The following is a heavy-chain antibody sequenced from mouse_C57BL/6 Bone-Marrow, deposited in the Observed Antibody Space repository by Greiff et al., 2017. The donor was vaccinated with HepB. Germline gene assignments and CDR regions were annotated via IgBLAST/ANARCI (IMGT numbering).Heavy chain of an antibody. CDR2: IYPGDGDT. CDR3: ARGRVRRPYSFAY. V-gene: IGHV1-82*01. CDR1: GYTFTSSW. Sequence: QVQLQQSGPELVKPGASVKISCKASGYTFTSSWMNWVKQRPGQGLEWIGRIYPGDGDTNYNEKFKGKATLTADKSSSTAYMQLSSLTSEDSAVYYCARGRVRRPYSFAYWGQGTSVTVSS. D-gene: IGHD1-2*01. J-gene: IGHJ2*02.